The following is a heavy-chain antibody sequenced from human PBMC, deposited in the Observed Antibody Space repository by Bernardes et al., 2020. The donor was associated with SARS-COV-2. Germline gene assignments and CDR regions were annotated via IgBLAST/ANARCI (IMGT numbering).Heavy chain of an antibody. CDR1: GYTFTGYY. D-gene: IGHD6-13*01. CDR3: ARDDIAAAETGYYYYYYMDV. CDR2: INPNSGGT. V-gene: IGHV1-2*02. J-gene: IGHJ6*03. Sequence: ASVKVSCKASGYTFTGYYMHWVRQAPGQGLEWMGWINPNSGGTNYAQKFQGRVTMTRDTSISTAYMELSRLRSDDTAVYYCARDDIAAAETGYYYYYYMDVGGKGTTVTVSS.